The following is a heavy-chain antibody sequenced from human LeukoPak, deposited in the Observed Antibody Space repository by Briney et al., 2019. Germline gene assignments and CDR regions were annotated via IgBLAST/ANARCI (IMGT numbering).Heavy chain of an antibody. V-gene: IGHV4-4*09. D-gene: IGHD4-11*01. CDR2: IYTSGST. J-gene: IGHJ5*02. CDR1: GGSISSYY. CDR3: ARLSHDYSNYYWFDP. Sequence: SETLSFNCTVSGGSISSYYWSWIRQPPGKGLEWIGYIYTSGSTNYNPSLKSRVTISVDTAKNQFSLKLSSVTAADTAVYYCARLSHDYSNYYWFDPWGQGTLVTVSS.